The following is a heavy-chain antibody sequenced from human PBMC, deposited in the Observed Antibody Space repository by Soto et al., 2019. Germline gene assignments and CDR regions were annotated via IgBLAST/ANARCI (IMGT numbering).Heavy chain of an antibody. CDR3: ASPAPYCSGGSCYLEKFDY. CDR1: GGTFSSYA. V-gene: IGHV1-69*06. D-gene: IGHD2-15*01. CDR2: IIPIFGTA. Sequence: ASVKVSCKASGGTFSSYAISWVRQAPGQGLEWMGGIIPIFGTANYAQKFQGRVTITADKSTSTAYMELSSLRSEDTAVYYCASPAPYCSGGSCYLEKFDYWGQGTLVTVSS. J-gene: IGHJ4*02.